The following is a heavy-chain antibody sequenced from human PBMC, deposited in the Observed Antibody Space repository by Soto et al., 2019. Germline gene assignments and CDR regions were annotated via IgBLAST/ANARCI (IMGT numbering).Heavy chain of an antibody. D-gene: IGHD6-6*01. J-gene: IGHJ6*02. CDR2: MSSDGSNR. Sequence: LRLSCAASGFTFRSYGMHWVRQAPGKGLEWVAVMSSDGSNRYYADSVKVRFTISRDNSKNTLYLQMNSLRTEDTAMYYCAKGSSSVYYYYYGMDVWGQGTTVTVS. V-gene: IGHV3-30*18. CDR3: AKGSSSVYYYYYGMDV. CDR1: GFTFRSYG.